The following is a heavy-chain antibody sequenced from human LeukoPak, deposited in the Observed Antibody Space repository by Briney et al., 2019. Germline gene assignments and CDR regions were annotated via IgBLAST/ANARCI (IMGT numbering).Heavy chain of an antibody. CDR2: IYISGTT. CDR3: ARGVLASGIGCFDP. V-gene: IGHV4-4*07. J-gene: IGHJ5*02. CDR1: GGFTSAYF. D-gene: IGHD1-26*01. Sequence: SETLSLTCTVSGGFTSAYFWSWIQQPAGKALEWIGRIYISGTTNYNPTLKSRVTMSVDTSKNQFSLRLRSVTAADTAVYYCARGVLASGIGCFDPWGQGTLVTVSS.